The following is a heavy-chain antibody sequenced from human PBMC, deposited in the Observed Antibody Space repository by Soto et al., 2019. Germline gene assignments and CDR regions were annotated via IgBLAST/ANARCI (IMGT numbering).Heavy chain of an antibody. J-gene: IGHJ6*02. Sequence: PLSLRYAVEGGYFIDHYCRCISQHQGKGLEWIGEINHSGSTNYNPSLKSRVTISVDTSKNQFSLKLSSVTAADTAVYYCARIDFWSGYYTGLEGMDVWGQGTTVTVSS. CDR3: ARIDFWSGYYTGLEGMDV. V-gene: IGHV4-34*01. CDR2: INHSGST. CDR1: GGYFIDHY. D-gene: IGHD3-3*01.